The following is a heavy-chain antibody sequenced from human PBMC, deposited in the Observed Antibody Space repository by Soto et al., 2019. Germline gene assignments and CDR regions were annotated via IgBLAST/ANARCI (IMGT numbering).Heavy chain of an antibody. CDR1: GYSFTSYG. Sequence: ASVKVSFKASGYSFTSYGFSWVRQAPGQGLEWMGCISPYNGNTKYAQNFHGRVTMTTDTSTYTPYMELRSLPSYDPAVYYCARDFGSDLSAPGAVFDDWGQGTLVTVSS. D-gene: IGHD2-21*02. J-gene: IGHJ4*02. CDR3: ARDFGSDLSAPGAVFDD. CDR2: ISPYNGNT. V-gene: IGHV1-18*04.